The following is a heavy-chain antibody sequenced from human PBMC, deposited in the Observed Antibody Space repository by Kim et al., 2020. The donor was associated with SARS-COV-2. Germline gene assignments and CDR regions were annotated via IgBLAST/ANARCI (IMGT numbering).Heavy chain of an antibody. J-gene: IGHJ3*02. V-gene: IGHV7-4-1*02. CDR1: GYTFTTYA. Sequence: ASVKVSCKASGYTFTTYALNWVRQAPGQGLEWMGWINTDTGNPTYAQGFTGRFVFSLDTSVSTAYLQISSLKAEDSAVYYCAKWRDGGTDAFDIWGQGTMVTVSS. D-gene: IGHD1-1*01. CDR2: INTDTGNP. CDR3: AKWRDGGTDAFDI.